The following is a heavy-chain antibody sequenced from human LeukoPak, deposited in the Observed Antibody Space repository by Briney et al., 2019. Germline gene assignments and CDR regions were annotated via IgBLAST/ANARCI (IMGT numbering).Heavy chain of an antibody. Sequence: GGSLGLSCAASGFTFSSYAMSWVRQAPGKGLEWVSAISGSGGSTYYADSVKGRFTISRDNSKNTLYLQMNRLRAEDTAVYYCAKSRGPPPYYFDYWGQGTLVTVSS. CDR2: ISGSGGST. V-gene: IGHV3-23*01. CDR1: GFTFSSYA. D-gene: IGHD6-19*01. CDR3: AKSRGPPPYYFDY. J-gene: IGHJ4*02.